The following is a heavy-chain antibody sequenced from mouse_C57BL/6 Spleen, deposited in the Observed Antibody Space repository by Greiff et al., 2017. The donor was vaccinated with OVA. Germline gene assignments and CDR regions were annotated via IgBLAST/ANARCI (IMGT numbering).Heavy chain of an antibody. CDR3: TRDDGSSYERAMDY. CDR1: GYTFTDYE. CDR2: IAPETGGT. D-gene: IGHD1-1*01. Sequence: QVQLQQSGAELVRPGASVTLSCKASGYTFTDYEMHWVKQTPVHGLEWIGAIAPETGGTAYNQKFKGKAILTADKSSSTAYMELRSLTSEDSAVYYCTRDDGSSYERAMDYWGQGTSVTVSS. V-gene: IGHV1-15*01. J-gene: IGHJ4*01.